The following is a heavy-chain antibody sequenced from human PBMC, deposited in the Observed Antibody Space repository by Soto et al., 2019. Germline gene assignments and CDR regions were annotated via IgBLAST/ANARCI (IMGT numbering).Heavy chain of an antibody. CDR2: ISVYNGNT. CDR3: ARDYGDYNYYYGLDV. CDR1: GYTFTSHG. V-gene: IGHV1-18*01. Sequence: QVQLVQSGAEVKKPGASVKVSCKASGYTFTSHGISWVRQTPGQGLEWMGWISVYNGNTVYAQKLQDRVTMTRDTSTTTAYMEVRSLRSDDTAVYYCARDYGDYNYYYGLDVWGQGTTVTVSS. D-gene: IGHD4-17*01. J-gene: IGHJ6*02.